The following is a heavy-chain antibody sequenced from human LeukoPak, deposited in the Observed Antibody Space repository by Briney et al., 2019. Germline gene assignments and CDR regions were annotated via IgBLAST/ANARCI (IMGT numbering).Heavy chain of an antibody. V-gene: IGHV3-21*04. D-gene: IGHD5-18*01. CDR3: AKARVKGYSYGFLY. Sequence: GGSLRLSCAASGFTFSSYSMNWVRQAPGKGLEWVSSISSSSSYIYYADSVKGRFTISRDNSKNTLYLQMNSLRAEDTAVYYCAKARVKGYSYGFLYWGQGTLVTVSS. J-gene: IGHJ4*02. CDR2: ISSSSSYI. CDR1: GFTFSSYS.